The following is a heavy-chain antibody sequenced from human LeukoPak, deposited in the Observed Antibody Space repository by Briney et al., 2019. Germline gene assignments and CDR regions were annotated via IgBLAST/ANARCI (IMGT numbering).Heavy chain of an antibody. CDR2: IYYSGST. CDR1: GGSISSGDYY. Sequence: SETLSLTCTVSGGSISSGDYYWSWIRQPPGKGLEWIGYIYYSGSTYYNPSLKSRVTISVDTSKNQFSLKLSSVTAADTAVYYCVRVPGSDWLSEYWGQGTLVTVSS. CDR3: VRVPGSDWLSEY. D-gene: IGHD3-9*01. J-gene: IGHJ4*02. V-gene: IGHV4-30-4*01.